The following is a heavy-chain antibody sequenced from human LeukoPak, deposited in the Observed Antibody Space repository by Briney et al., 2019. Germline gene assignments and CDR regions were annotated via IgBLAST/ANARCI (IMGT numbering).Heavy chain of an antibody. D-gene: IGHD2-8*01. CDR3: ATWHCTNGVCYGECEYFQH. V-gene: IGHV1-18*01. Sequence: ASVKVSCKASGYTFTSYGISWVRQAPGQGLEWMGWLSPYTGNTNYAQKFQGRVIVTTDTSTSTAYMELRSLRSDDTAVYYCATWHCTNGVCYGECEYFQHWGQGTLVTVSS. J-gene: IGHJ1*01. CDR1: GYTFTSYG. CDR2: LSPYTGNT.